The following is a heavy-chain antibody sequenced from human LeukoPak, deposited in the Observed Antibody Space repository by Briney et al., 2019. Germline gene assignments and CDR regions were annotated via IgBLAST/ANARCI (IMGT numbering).Heavy chain of an antibody. CDR3: ARVRYSGYDDYYFDY. CDR1: GFTFSSYW. J-gene: IGHJ4*02. D-gene: IGHD5-12*01. Sequence: PGRSLRLSCAASGFTFSSYWMSWVRQAPGKGLEWVANIKQDGSEKYYVDSVKGRFTISRDNAKNSLYLQMNSLRAEDTAVYYCARVRYSGYDDYYFDYWGQGTLVTVSS. CDR2: IKQDGSEK. V-gene: IGHV3-7*03.